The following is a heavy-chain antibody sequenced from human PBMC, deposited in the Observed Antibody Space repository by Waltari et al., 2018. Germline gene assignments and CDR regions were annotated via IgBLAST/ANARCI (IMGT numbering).Heavy chain of an antibody. J-gene: IGHJ4*02. Sequence: QLQLQESGPGLVKPSETLSLTCTVPGGSISSSSYHWGWIRQPPGKGLEWIGSIYYSGSTYYNPSLKSRVTISVDTSKNQFSLKLSSVTAADTAVYYCARYYYGSGSYLLFFDYWGQGTLVTVSS. D-gene: IGHD3-10*01. CDR2: IYYSGST. CDR3: ARYYYGSGSYLLFFDY. CDR1: GGSISSSSYH. V-gene: IGHV4-39*07.